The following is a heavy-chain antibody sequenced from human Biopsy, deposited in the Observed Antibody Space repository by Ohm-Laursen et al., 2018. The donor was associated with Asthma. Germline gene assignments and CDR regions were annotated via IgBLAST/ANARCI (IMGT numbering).Heavy chain of an antibody. D-gene: IGHD6-6*01. Sequence: SLRLSCTASEFSVSSSYMNWVRQAPGTGLEWVSVIYNDGRAYYADSVKGRFTVSRDNSKSTLFLQMNSLRAEDTAVYYCARKIAARGGMGVWGQGTTVTVSS. J-gene: IGHJ6*02. V-gene: IGHV3-66*01. CDR3: ARKIAARGGMGV. CDR2: IYNDGRA. CDR1: EFSVSSSY.